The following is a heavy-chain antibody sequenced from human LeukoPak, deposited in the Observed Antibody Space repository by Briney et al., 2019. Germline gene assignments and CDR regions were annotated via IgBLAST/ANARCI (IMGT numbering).Heavy chain of an antibody. Sequence: GGSLRLSCAASGFTVSSNYMSWVRQAPGKGLEWVSVIYSCGSTYYADSVKGRFTISRDNSKNTLYLQMNSLRAEDTAVYYCASDFGEYYYYGMDVWGQGTTVTVSS. CDR2: IYSCGST. V-gene: IGHV3-53*01. D-gene: IGHD3-10*01. CDR3: ASDFGEYYYYGMDV. CDR1: GFTVSSNY. J-gene: IGHJ6*02.